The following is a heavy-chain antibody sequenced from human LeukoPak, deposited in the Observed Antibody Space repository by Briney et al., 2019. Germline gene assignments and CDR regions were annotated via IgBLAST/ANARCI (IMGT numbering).Heavy chain of an antibody. CDR1: GGTFSSYT. CDR3: ARAGGDNCLEGDDY. CDR2: IIPILGIA. V-gene: IGHV1-69*02. J-gene: IGHJ4*02. Sequence: GASVKVSCKASGGTFSSYTISWVRQAPGQGLELMGRIIPILGIANYAQKFQGRVTITADKSTSTAYMELSSLRSEDTAAYYCARAGGDNCLEGDDYWGQGTLVTVSS. D-gene: IGHD1-1*01.